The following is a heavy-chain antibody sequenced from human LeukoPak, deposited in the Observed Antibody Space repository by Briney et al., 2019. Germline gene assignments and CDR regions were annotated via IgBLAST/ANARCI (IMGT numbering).Heavy chain of an antibody. D-gene: IGHD6-13*01. CDR2: IDLNHGAT. Sequence: ASVKVSCKAAGFTFIDYCSHWVRQAPGQGPEWMGWIDLNHGATKYAPKFQGRVTITRDTSINTAYMELSSLTSDDTAVYYCARDSTAAAGSYFDYWGQGTLVTVSS. CDR3: ARDSTAAAGSYFDY. CDR1: GFTFIDYC. V-gene: IGHV1-2*02. J-gene: IGHJ4*02.